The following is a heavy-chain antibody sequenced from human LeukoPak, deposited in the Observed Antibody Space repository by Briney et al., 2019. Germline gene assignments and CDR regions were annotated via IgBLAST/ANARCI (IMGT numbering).Heavy chain of an antibody. D-gene: IGHD3-10*01. Sequence: GGSLRLSCSASGFTFSSYAMHWVRQAPGKGLEYVSGIGINGGSTDYADSVKGRFTISRDNSKNTVYLQMSSLRAEDTAVYYCVKESRVVRGVIMDAFDMWGQGTMVTVS. CDR2: IGINGGST. V-gene: IGHV3-64D*06. CDR1: GFTFSSYA. CDR3: VKESRVVRGVIMDAFDM. J-gene: IGHJ3*02.